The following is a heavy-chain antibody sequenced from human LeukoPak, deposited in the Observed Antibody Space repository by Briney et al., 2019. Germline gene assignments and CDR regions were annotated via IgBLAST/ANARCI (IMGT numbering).Heavy chain of an antibody. V-gene: IGHV3-23*01. CDR2: ISGSGAST. CDR1: GFIFSSYA. CDR3: AKESPRFDY. Sequence: GGPLRLSCAASGFIFSSYAMSWVRQAPGKGLEWVSVISGSGASTHYADSVKGRFTISRDNSKNTLYLQMNSLRAEDTAVYYCAKESPRFDYWGQGTLVTVSS. J-gene: IGHJ4*02.